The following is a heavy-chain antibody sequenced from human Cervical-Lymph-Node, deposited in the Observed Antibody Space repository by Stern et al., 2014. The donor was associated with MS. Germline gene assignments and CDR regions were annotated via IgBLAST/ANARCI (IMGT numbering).Heavy chain of an antibody. D-gene: IGHD3-10*01. Sequence: VQLVESGPGLVKPSQTLSLTCSVSGGSMTNGGYYWSWIRQPPGKALEFIGYIYFNGHTYYNPSLRSRVILSVDTSQNRFSLKLNSVTAADTAVYYCARGPLASSTMAWNFDPWGQGTLVTVSS. V-gene: IGHV4-31*03. J-gene: IGHJ5*02. CDR1: GGSMTNGGYY. CDR2: IYFNGHT. CDR3: ARGPLASSTMAWNFDP.